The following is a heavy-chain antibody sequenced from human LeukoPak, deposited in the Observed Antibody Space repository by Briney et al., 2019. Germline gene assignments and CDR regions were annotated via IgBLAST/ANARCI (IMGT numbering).Heavy chain of an antibody. J-gene: IGHJ4*02. CDR2: ISYDGSNK. D-gene: IGHD3-22*01. CDR3: AGVLVDGSTYYNYFDY. CDR1: GFTFSSYA. V-gene: IGHV3-30-3*01. Sequence: TGGSLRLSCAASGFTFSSYAMHWVRQAPGKGLEWVAVISYDGSNKYYADSVKGRFTISRDNSKNTLYLQMNSLRAEDTAVYYCAGVLVDGSTYYNYFDYWGQGTLVTVSS.